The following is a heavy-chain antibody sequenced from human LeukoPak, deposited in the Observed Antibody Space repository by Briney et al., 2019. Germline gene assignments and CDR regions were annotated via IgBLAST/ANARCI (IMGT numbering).Heavy chain of an antibody. CDR1: GGSISSYY. CDR2: ISYSGST. V-gene: IGHV4-59*08. CDR3: ARPYCSGGSCYIDY. D-gene: IGHD2-15*01. Sequence: SETLSLTCAVSGGSISSYYWSWVRQPPGKGLEWIGYISYSGSTNYNPSLKSRVTISVDTSKNQFSLKLSSVTAADTAVYYCARPYCSGGSCYIDYWGQGTLVTVSS. J-gene: IGHJ4*02.